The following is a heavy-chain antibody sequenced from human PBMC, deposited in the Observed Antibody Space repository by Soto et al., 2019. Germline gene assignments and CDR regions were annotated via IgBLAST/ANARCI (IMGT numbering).Heavy chain of an antibody. J-gene: IGHJ6*03. CDR3: ARGGMVRGYGPNYYYYMDV. CDR2: TYYRSKWYN. D-gene: IGHD3-10*01. CDR1: GDRVSSNSAA. Sequence: SQTLSLTCAISGDRVSSNSAAWNWIRQSPSRGLEWLGRTYYRSKWYNDYAVSVKSRITINPDTSKNQFSLQLNSVTPEDTAVYYCARGGMVRGYGPNYYYYMDVWGKGTTVTVSS. V-gene: IGHV6-1*01.